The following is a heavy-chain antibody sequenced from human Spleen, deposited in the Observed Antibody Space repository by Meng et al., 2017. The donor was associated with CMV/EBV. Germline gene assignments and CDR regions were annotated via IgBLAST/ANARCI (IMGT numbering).Heavy chain of an antibody. V-gene: IGHV3-23*01. CDR2: ISGSGVT. CDR3: ARAGPGSAFDI. D-gene: IGHD2-15*01. Sequence: SLRLSCAAAGFTFSTYAMNWVRQGPGKGLEWVSAISGSGVTYYTDSVKGRITISRDNAKNSLYLQMNSLRAEDTAVYYCARAGPGSAFDIWGQGTVVTVSS. CDR1: GFTFSTYA. J-gene: IGHJ3*02.